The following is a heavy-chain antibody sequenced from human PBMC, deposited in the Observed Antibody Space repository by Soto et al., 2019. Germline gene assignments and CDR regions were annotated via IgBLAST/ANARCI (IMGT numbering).Heavy chain of an antibody. V-gene: IGHV4-61*01. J-gene: IGHJ6*02. D-gene: IGHD1-26*01. Sequence: QVQLQESGPGLVKPSETLSLTCTVSGGSVSSGSYYWSWIRQPPGKGLEWIGYIYYSGSTNYNPSLKSRVPTSVDTSKNQFSLKLSSVTAADTAVYYCARGGVGAQPPSGYYYGMDVWGQGTTVTVSS. CDR1: GGSVSSGSYY. CDR2: IYYSGST. CDR3: ARGGVGAQPPSGYYYGMDV.